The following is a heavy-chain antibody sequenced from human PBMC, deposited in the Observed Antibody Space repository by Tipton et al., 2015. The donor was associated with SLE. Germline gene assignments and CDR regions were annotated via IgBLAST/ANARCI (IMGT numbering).Heavy chain of an antibody. CDR3: ARDRGRGWLD. Sequence: WSWIRQPPGKGLEWIGYIYHSGSTYYNPSLKSRVTIPVDTSKNQFSLKLSSVTAADTAVYYCARDRGRGWLDWGQGTLVTVSS. D-gene: IGHD6-19*01. J-gene: IGHJ4*02. V-gene: IGHV4-30-2*04. CDR2: IYHSGST.